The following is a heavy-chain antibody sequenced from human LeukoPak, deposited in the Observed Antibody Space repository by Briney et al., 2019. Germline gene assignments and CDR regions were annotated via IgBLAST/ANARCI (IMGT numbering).Heavy chain of an antibody. CDR3: ARAGPQRGYDTSTGYYFDYYGMDV. J-gene: IGHJ6*02. CDR2: IIPILGIA. V-gene: IGHV1-69*04. D-gene: IGHD3-9*01. CDR1: GGTFSSYA. Sequence: GASVKVSCKASGGTFSSYAISWVRQAPGQGLEWMGRIIPILGIANYAQKFQGRVTITADKSTSTAYMELSSLRSEDTAVYYCARAGPQRGYDTSTGYYFDYYGMDVWGQGTTVTVSS.